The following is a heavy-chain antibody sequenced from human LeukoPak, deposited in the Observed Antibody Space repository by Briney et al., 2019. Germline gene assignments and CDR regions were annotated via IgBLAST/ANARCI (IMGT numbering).Heavy chain of an antibody. CDR2: MYYTGST. J-gene: IGHJ4*02. CDR3: ARYCSGGICARGARFDY. V-gene: IGHV4-39*07. D-gene: IGHD2-15*01. CDR1: GGAISSTGDY. Sequence: SETLSLTCTVSGGAISSTGDYWGWIRQPPGKGLEWIGTMYYTGSTYYNPSLKSRVTISVDTSKNQFSLKLSSVTAADTAVYYCARYCSGGICARGARFDYWGQETLVTVSS.